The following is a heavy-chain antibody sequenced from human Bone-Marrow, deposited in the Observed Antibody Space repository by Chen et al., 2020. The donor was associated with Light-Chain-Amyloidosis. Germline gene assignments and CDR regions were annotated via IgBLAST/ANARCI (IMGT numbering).Heavy chain of an antibody. Sequence: QVQLQESGPGLVKPSETLCLTCTVSGGSFSSYYWSWIRQPPGKGLEWIGYIYYSGSTNYNPSLKSRVTISVDTSKNQFSLKLSSVTAADTAVYYCARASTVTTGLDYYGMDVWGQGTTVTVSS. CDR3: ARASTVTTGLDYYGMDV. V-gene: IGHV4-59*01. D-gene: IGHD4-17*01. CDR1: GGSFSSYY. CDR2: IYYSGST. J-gene: IGHJ6*02.